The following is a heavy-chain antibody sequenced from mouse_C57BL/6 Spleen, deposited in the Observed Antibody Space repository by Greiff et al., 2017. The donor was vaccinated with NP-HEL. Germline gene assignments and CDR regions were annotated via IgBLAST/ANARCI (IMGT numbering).Heavy chain of an antibody. J-gene: IGHJ3*01. Sequence: VMLVESGPGLVQPSQSLSISCTVSGFSLTSYGVHWVRQPPGKGLEWLGVIWSGGSTDYNAAFISRLSISKDNSKSQVFFKMNSLQADDTAIYYCAKGGSNWFAYWGQGTLVTVSA. CDR1: GFSLTSYG. V-gene: IGHV2-4*01. CDR2: IWSGGST. D-gene: IGHD1-1*01. CDR3: AKGGSNWFAY.